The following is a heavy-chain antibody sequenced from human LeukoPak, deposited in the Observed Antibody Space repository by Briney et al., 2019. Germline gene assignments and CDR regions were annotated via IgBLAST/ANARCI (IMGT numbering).Heavy chain of an antibody. Sequence: GGSLRLSCVASGFIFTNHAMHWVRQAPGKGLESVAAISANGEGTSYATSVKGRFTISRDNSNNILYPQMGSLRAEDMALYYCVRDRGESDYWGQGTLVTVSS. D-gene: IGHD3-16*01. CDR1: GFIFTNHA. J-gene: IGHJ4*02. CDR3: VRDRGESDY. V-gene: IGHV3-64*01. CDR2: ISANGEGT.